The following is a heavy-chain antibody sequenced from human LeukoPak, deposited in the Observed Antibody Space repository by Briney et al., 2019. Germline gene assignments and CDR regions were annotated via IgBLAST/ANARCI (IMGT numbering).Heavy chain of an antibody. CDR1: GGSFSGYY. Sequence: PSETLSLTCAVYGGSFSGYYWSWIRQPPGKGLEWIGEINHSGSTNYNPSLKSRVTISVDTSKNQFSLKLSSVTAADTAVYYCATAPDIEGGFDFWGQGTLVTVSS. CDR3: ATAPDIEGGFDF. CDR2: INHSGST. J-gene: IGHJ4*02. D-gene: IGHD2-15*01. V-gene: IGHV4-34*01.